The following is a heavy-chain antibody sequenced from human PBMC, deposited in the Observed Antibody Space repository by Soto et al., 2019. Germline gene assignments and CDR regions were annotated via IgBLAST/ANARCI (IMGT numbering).Heavy chain of an antibody. Sequence: VGSLRLSCAASGFTFSSYGMHWVRQAPGKGLEWVAVIWYDGSNKYYADSVKGRFTISRDNSKNTLYLQMNSLRAEDTAVYYCARDTVIRGYSYGWSNFDYWGQGTLVTVSS. CDR1: GFTFSSYG. CDR3: ARDTVIRGYSYGWSNFDY. J-gene: IGHJ4*02. D-gene: IGHD5-18*01. V-gene: IGHV3-33*01. CDR2: IWYDGSNK.